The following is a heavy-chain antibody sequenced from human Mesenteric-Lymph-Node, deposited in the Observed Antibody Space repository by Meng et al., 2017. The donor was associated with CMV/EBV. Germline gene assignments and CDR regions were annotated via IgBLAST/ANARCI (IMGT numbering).Heavy chain of an antibody. CDR1: GYMFTAFS. J-gene: IGHJ3*01. V-gene: IGHV1-18*04. CDR3: ARVSGSYLGAFDV. D-gene: IGHD1-26*01. Sequence: ASVKVSCKASGYMFTAFSMHWVRQAPGQGLEWMGWISAYNGNTNYAQKLQGRVTMTTDTSTSTAYMELRSLRSDDTAVYYCARVSGSYLGAFDVWGQGTMVTVSS. CDR2: ISAYNGNT.